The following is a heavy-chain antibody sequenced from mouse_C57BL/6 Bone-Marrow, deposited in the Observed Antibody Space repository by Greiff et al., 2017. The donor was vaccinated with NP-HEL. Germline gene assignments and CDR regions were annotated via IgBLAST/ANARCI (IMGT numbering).Heavy chain of an antibody. CDR2: ISNLAYSI. CDR3: ARGGNLTLFDY. CDR1: GFTFSDYG. J-gene: IGHJ2*01. D-gene: IGHD4-1*01. V-gene: IGHV5-15*01. Sequence: EVQLQESGGGLVQPGGSLKLSCAASGFTFSDYGMAWVRQAPRKGPEGVAFISNLAYSIYYADTVTGRFTISRENAKNTLYLEMSSLRSEDTAMYYCARGGNLTLFDYWGQGTTLTVSS.